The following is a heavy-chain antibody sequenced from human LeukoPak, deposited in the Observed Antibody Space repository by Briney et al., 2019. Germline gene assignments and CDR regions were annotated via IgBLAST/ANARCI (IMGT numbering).Heavy chain of an antibody. V-gene: IGHV3-74*01. CDR1: GFTFTRHW. CDR2: IDSDGSDT. J-gene: IGHJ4*02. D-gene: IGHD4-17*01. Sequence: GGSLRLSCAVSGFTFTRHWMHWVRQAPGKGLVWISHIDSDGSDTSYADSVMGRFTISRDNAKNMLYLEMNSLRVEDTAVYYCTRNNYGIDDWGQGTLVTVSS. CDR3: TRNNYGIDD.